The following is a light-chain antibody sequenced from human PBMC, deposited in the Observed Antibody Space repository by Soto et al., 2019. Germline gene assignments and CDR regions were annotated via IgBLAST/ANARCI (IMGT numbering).Light chain of an antibody. J-gene: IGKJ4*01. V-gene: IGKV1-27*01. CDR3: QKYNSAPLT. CDR1: QGIGVY. CDR2: AAS. Sequence: DIPMTQSPSSLSASLGDRVTITCRASQGIGVYLAWFQQKPGKVPRLLIYAASALQSGVPSRFSGGGSGTDFTLTINSLQPEDVATYYCQKYNSAPLTFGGGNKVEIK.